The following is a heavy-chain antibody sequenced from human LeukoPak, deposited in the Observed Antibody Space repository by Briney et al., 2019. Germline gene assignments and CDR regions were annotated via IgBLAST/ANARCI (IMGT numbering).Heavy chain of an antibody. V-gene: IGHV4-59*01. CDR1: GSSFSSYF. D-gene: IGHD3-16*01. Sequence: SGTPSLPCPASGSSFSSYFWSWIRQPPGHGLEWIAYISNSGSTNYTPPLLSRVTISVDTSKNQFSLKLSSVTAADTAVYYCARVGRGDYTWGSYSFDYWGQRTLVTVSS. CDR2: ISNSGST. J-gene: IGHJ4*02. CDR3: ARVGRGDYTWGSYSFDY.